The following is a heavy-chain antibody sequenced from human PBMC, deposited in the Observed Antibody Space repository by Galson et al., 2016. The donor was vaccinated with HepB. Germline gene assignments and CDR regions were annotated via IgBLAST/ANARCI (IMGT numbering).Heavy chain of an antibody. CDR1: GDSISSTASY. Sequence: SETLSLTCTVSGDSISSTASYWGWVRQSPGKGLEWIGSIYYTGTTNYNPSLKSRVTISVDTSKSQFSLKLTSVTAADTAIYYCVRQIRLRRVALKQQMFLWFDPWGQGTLVTVSS. J-gene: IGHJ5*02. CDR2: IYYTGTT. V-gene: IGHV4-39*01. D-gene: IGHD6-13*01. CDR3: VRQIRLRRVALKQQMFLWFDP.